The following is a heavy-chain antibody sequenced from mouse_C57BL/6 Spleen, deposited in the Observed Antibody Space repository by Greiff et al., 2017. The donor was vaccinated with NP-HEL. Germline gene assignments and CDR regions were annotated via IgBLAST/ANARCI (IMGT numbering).Heavy chain of an antibody. CDR1: GFTFSDYG. V-gene: IGHV5-17*01. J-gene: IGHJ4*01. CDR2: ISSGSSTI. Sequence: DVKLVESGGGLVKPGGSLKLSCAASGFTFSDYGMHWVRQAPETGLEWVAYISSGSSTIYYADTVKGRFTISRDNAKNTLFLQMTSLRSEDTAMYYCASGWGNYAMDYWGQGTSVTVSS. CDR3: ASGWGNYAMDY. D-gene: IGHD1-1*02.